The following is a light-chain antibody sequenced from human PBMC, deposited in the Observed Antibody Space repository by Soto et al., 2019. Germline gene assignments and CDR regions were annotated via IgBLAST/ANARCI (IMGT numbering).Light chain of an antibody. V-gene: IGKV3-20*01. Sequence: EIVLTQSPGTLSLSPGERATLCCRASQSVSSSYLAWYQQKPGQAPRLLIYGASSRATGIPDRFSGSGSGTDFTLTISRLEPEDFAVYYCQQYGSSPLVTFGQGTRLEIK. CDR3: QQYGSSPLVT. CDR1: QSVSSSY. J-gene: IGKJ5*01. CDR2: GAS.